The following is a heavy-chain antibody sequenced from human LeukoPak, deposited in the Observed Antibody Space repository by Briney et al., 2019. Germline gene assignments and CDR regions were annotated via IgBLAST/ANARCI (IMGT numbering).Heavy chain of an antibody. CDR2: ISSSGSTI. CDR1: GFTFSDYY. Sequence: GGSLRLSCAASGFTFSDYYMSWIRQAPGKGLEWVSYISSSGSTIYYADSVKGRFTISRDNAKNSLYLQMNSLRAEDTAVYYCARDYRWELLPSFDYWGQGTLVTVSS. V-gene: IGHV3-11*04. CDR3: ARDYRWELLPSFDY. D-gene: IGHD1-26*01. J-gene: IGHJ4*02.